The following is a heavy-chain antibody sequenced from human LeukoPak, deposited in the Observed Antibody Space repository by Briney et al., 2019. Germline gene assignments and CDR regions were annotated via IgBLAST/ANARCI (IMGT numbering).Heavy chain of an antibody. D-gene: IGHD6-13*01. CDR1: GSTFSGSA. Sequence: GGSLRLSCAASGSTFSGSAMHWVRQASGKGLEWVGRIRSKANSYATAYAASVKGRFTISRDDSKNTAYLQMNSLKTEDTAVYYCTSSAAGQRGGYWGQGTLVTVSS. CDR2: IRSKANSYAT. V-gene: IGHV3-73*01. J-gene: IGHJ4*02. CDR3: TSSAAGQRGGY.